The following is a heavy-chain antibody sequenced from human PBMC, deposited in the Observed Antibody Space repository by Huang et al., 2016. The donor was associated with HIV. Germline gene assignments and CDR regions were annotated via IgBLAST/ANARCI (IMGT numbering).Heavy chain of an antibody. CDR3: AREGQTWYGKPIAAFEI. D-gene: IGHD6-13*01. Sequence: VQLVQSGAEVKRPGTSVKISCKASGGSFNSLAFNWVRQAPGQGLQYSGGIVLLCSVTNYAEKLRGRLSISADKSTSTVFMELRGLTSEDTAVFFCAREGQTWYGKPIAAFEIWGQGTSVSVSP. CDR2: IVLLCSVT. J-gene: IGHJ3*02. V-gene: IGHV1-69*10. CDR1: GGSFNSLA.